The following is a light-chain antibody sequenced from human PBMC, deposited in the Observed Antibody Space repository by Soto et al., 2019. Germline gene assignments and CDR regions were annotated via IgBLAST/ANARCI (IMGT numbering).Light chain of an antibody. CDR3: QQYGASTFT. CDR1: ESVYINS. CDR2: VAS. V-gene: IGKV3-20*01. J-gene: IGKJ3*01. Sequence: EIVLTQSPGTLSLSPGESATLSCKASESVYINSFAWYYQKPGQTPRLLIYVASTRATGIPDRFSGSGSGTDFVLSINRLEVEDYGMYYCQQYGASTFTFGPGNRVDIK.